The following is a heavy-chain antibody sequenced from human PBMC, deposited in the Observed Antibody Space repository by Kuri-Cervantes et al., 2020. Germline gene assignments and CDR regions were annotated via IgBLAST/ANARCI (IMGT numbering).Heavy chain of an antibody. J-gene: IGHJ5*02. D-gene: IGHD5-18*01. V-gene: IGHV3-48*04. CDR3: ARDLSAEYSYSNWFDL. Sequence: GGSLRLSCAASGFIFSSYNMNWVRQAPGKGLEWVSYISSSSSTIYYADSVKGRFTISRDNAKNSVFLQMNSLRAEDTAVYYCARDLSAEYSYSNWFDLWGQGTLVTVSS. CDR2: ISSSSSTI. CDR1: GFIFSSYN.